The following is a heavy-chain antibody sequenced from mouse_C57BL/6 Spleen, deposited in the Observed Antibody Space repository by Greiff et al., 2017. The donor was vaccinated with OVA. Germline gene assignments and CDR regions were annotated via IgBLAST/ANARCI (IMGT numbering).Heavy chain of an antibody. Sequence: QVQLQQPGAELVMPGASVKLSCKASGYTFTSYWMHWVKQRPGKGLEWIGEIDPSDSYTNYNQKFKGKSTLTVDKSSSTAYMQLSSLTSEDSAVYYCDRGKYSKDYYAMDYWGQGTSVTVSS. CDR2: IDPSDSYT. CDR1: GYTFTSYW. J-gene: IGHJ4*01. V-gene: IGHV1-69*01. D-gene: IGHD2-5*01. CDR3: DRGKYSKDYYAMDY.